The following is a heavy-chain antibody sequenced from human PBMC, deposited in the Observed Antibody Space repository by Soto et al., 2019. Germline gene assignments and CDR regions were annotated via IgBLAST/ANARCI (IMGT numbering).Heavy chain of an antibody. Sequence: QVQLVQSGAEVKKPGASVKVSCKASGYTFTSYGISWVRQAPGQGVEWMGWISAYNGNTNYAQKLQGRVTMTTDTSTSTAYMELRSLRSDDTAVYYCARDMNIVVVVAATPSYYYGMDVWGQGTTVTVSS. CDR2: ISAYNGNT. V-gene: IGHV1-18*01. CDR3: ARDMNIVVVVAATPSYYYGMDV. D-gene: IGHD2-15*01. J-gene: IGHJ6*02. CDR1: GYTFTSYG.